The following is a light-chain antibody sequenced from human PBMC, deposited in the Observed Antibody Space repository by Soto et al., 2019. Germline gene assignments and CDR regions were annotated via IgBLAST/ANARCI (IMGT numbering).Light chain of an antibody. CDR3: QQYVSSWT. Sequence: EIVLTQSPGTLSLSPGERATLSCRASQSVSSSSLAWYQQKPGQAPRLLIYDASSRATGVPVRFSGSGSGTDFTLTISRLEPEDFAVYYCQQYVSSWTF. CDR1: QSVSSSS. J-gene: IGKJ1*01. CDR2: DAS. V-gene: IGKV3-20*01.